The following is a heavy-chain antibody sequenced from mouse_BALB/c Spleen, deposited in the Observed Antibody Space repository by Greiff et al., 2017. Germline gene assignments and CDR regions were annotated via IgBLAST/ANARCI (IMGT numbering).Heavy chain of an antibody. CDR2: IDPANGNT. CDR1: GFNIKDTY. D-gene: IGHD1-1*02. J-gene: IGHJ2*01. Sequence: VLLLQSGAELVKPGASVKLSCTASGFNIKDTYMYWVKQRPEQGLEWIGRIDPANGNTKYDPKFQGMATITTDTSSNIVYLQLSSQTSEGTAVYFCARSGRVADYWGQGTTLTVSA. CDR3: ARSGRVADY. V-gene: IGHV14-3*02.